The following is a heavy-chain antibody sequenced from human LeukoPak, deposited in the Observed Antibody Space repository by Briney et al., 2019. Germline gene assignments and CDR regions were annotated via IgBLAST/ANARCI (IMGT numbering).Heavy chain of an antibody. Sequence: GGSLRLSCTASGFSFGDYAMSWVRQAPGKGLEWLGFLRSKTYGGTTEYAASVKGRFTISRDDSKNIAYLQMNSLKTEDTAVYYCTRGSERWLQSEYFQHWGQGTLVTVSS. J-gene: IGHJ1*01. CDR1: GFSFGDYA. CDR3: TRGSERWLQSEYFQH. D-gene: IGHD5-24*01. V-gene: IGHV3-49*04. CDR2: LRSKTYGGTT.